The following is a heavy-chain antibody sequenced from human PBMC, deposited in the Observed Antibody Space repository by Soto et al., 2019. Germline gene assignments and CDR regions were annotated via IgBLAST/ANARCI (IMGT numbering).Heavy chain of an antibody. D-gene: IGHD3-16*01. CDR2: ISYDGSNK. J-gene: IGHJ6*02. Sequence: GGSLRLPCGAPGFTFSAYGMHWVRQAPGKGLEWVTIISYDGSNKYYANSAKGRFTISRDNAKNTLYLYMKGLRAEDTAVYYCARGFSYGLLDQPGREYDYYGIDVWGQGTTVTVSS. CDR3: ARGFSYGLLDQPGREYDYYGIDV. CDR1: GFTFSAYG. V-gene: IGHV3-30*03.